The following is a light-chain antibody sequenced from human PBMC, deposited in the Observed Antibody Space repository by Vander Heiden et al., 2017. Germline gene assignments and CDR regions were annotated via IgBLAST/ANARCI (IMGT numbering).Light chain of an antibody. J-gene: IGLJ2*01. V-gene: IGLV6-57*04. CDR3: QSYDSSNHVV. CDR1: SGSIASNY. CDR2: EDN. Sequence: NFMLTQPHSVSESPGKTVTISCTRSSGSIASNYVQWYQQRPSSAPTTVIYEDNQRPSGVPDRFSCSIDSSSNSASLTISGLKTEDEADYYCQSYDSSNHVVFGGGTKLTVL.